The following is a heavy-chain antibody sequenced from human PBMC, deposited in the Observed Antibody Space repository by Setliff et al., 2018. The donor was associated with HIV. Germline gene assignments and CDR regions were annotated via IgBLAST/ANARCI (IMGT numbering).Heavy chain of an antibody. CDR2: IYKGGST. D-gene: IGHD3-10*01. V-gene: IGHV4-4*09. CDR1: GGSMSSYY. CDR3: ARSALWFGEADWYFDL. Sequence: SETLSLTCTVSGGSMSSYYWSWIRQPPGKGLEWIGWIGYIYKGGSTYYNPSLKSRVTMSVDTSKNHFSLKLRSVTAVDTAVYYCARSALWFGEADWYFDLWGRGALVTVTS. J-gene: IGHJ2*01.